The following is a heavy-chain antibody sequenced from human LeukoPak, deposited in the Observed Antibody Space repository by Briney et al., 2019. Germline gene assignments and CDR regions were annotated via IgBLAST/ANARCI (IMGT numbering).Heavy chain of an antibody. D-gene: IGHD2-21*02. J-gene: IGHJ4*02. CDR2: ISSSSGTI. CDR1: GFTFSSYN. CDR3: ARGGDPDY. Sequence: GGPLRLSCAASGFTFSSYNLNWVRQAPGKGLEWVSYISSSSGTIYYADSVKGRFTISRDNAKNSLYLQMNSLRAEDTAVYYCARGGDPDYWGQGTLVTVSS. V-gene: IGHV3-48*04.